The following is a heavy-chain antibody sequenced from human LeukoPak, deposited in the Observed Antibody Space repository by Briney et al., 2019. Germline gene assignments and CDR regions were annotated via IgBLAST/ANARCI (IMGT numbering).Heavy chain of an antibody. CDR2: ISYDGSNK. V-gene: IGHV3-30*04. J-gene: IGHJ4*02. D-gene: IGHD5-24*01. CDR1: GFTFSSYA. CDR3: AGNAYNYPFDY. Sequence: GRSLRLSCAASGFTFSSYAMHWVRQAPGKGLEWVAVISYDGSNKYYADSVKGRFTISRDNSKNTLYLQMNSLRAEDTAVYYCAGNAYNYPFDYGGQGTLFP.